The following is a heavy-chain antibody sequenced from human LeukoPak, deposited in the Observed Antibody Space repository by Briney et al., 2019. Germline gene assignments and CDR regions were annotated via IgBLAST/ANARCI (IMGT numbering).Heavy chain of an antibody. J-gene: IGHJ4*02. CDR2: IKQDGSEK. V-gene: IGHV3-7*04. D-gene: IGHD2-2*01. CDR3: ARGRSSSLDY. CDR1: GFTFSNYW. Sequence: QAGGSLRLSCAASGFTFSNYWMSWVRQAPGKGLEWVAKIKQDGSEKYYVDSVKGRFAISRDNAKNSLYLQMDSLRAEDTAVYYCARGRSSSLDYWGQGTLVTVSS.